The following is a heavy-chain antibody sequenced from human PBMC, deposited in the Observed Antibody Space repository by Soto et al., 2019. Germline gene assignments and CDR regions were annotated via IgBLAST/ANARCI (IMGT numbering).Heavy chain of an antibody. V-gene: IGHV4-4*07. CDR1: GGSISSYY. J-gene: IGHJ5*02. CDR2: IYTSGST. D-gene: IGHD3-22*01. Sequence: SLTCTVSGGSISSYYWSWIRQPAGKGLEWIGRIYTSGSTNYNPSLKSRVTMSVDTSKNQFSLKLSSVTAADTAVYYCARQLGYYYDSSGYHFEPWGQGTLVTVSS. CDR3: ARQLGYYYDSSGYHFEP.